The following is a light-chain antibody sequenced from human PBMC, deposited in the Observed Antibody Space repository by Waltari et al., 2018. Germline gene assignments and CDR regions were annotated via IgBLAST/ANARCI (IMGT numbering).Light chain of an antibody. CDR2: YDS. CDR1: NLGSYS. J-gene: IGLJ1*01. Sequence: SYPLTQPPSVSVAPGTTARITCGGDNLGSYSVTWYQQKPGQAPVLVIFYDSDRPSGIPERFSGSNSGNTATLTISSVEAGDEAKYYCHVWHPDMDPGVFGPGTEVSV. V-gene: IGLV3-21*04. CDR3: HVWHPDMDPGV.